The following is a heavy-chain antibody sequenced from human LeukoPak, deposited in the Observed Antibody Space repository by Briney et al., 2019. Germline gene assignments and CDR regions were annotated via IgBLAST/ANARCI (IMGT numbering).Heavy chain of an antibody. CDR1: GFTFSSYA. Sequence: GGSLRLSCAASGFTFSSYAMSWVRQAPGKGLEWVSAISGSGGSTYYADSVKGRFTISRDISKNTLYLQMNSLRAEDTAVYYCAKQPGRYDSSGPFDYWGQGTLVTVSS. J-gene: IGHJ4*02. CDR3: AKQPGRYDSSGPFDY. V-gene: IGHV3-23*01. CDR2: ISGSGGST. D-gene: IGHD3-22*01.